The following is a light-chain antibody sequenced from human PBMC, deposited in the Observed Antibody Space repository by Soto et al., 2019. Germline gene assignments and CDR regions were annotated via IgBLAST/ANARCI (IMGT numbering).Light chain of an antibody. Sequence: EIVLTQSPDPLSLSPGERATLSCRASQSVSSYLSWYQQKPGKATRLLIYDASNRATGIPARFSGSGSGTDFTLTISSLEHEDFEVYYCQQRSNWAITFGQGTRLE. CDR2: DAS. J-gene: IGKJ5*01. CDR3: QQRSNWAIT. CDR1: QSVSSY. V-gene: IGKV3-11*01.